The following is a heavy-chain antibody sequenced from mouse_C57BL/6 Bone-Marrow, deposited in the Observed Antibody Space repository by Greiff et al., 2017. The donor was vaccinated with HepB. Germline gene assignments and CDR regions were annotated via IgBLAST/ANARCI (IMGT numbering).Heavy chain of an antibody. V-gene: IGHV1-85*01. CDR2: IYPRDGST. CDR3: AGWDYGSSYVGYYFDY. Sequence: VQLQQSGPELVKPGASVKLSCKASGYTFTSYDINWVKQRPGQGLEWIGWIYPRDGSTKYNEKFKGKATLTVDTSSSTAYMELHSLTSEDSAVYFCAGWDYGSSYVGYYFDYWGQGTTLTVSS. D-gene: IGHD1-1*01. J-gene: IGHJ2*01. CDR1: GYTFTSYD.